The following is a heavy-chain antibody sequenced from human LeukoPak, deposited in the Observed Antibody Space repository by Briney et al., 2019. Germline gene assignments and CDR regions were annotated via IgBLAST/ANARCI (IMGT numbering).Heavy chain of an antibody. V-gene: IGHV3-7*01. J-gene: IGHJ1*01. D-gene: IGHD4-11*01. CDR1: GFTFSTYA. CDR3: ATYSTRNAREFQS. Sequence: PGGSLRLSCAASGFTFSTYAMSWVRQAPGKGLEWVANIKTDASEKYYADSVKGRFTISGDNAKMSLYLQMNSLRVEDTAVYYCATYSTRNAREFQSWGQGTLVTVSS. CDR2: IKTDASEK.